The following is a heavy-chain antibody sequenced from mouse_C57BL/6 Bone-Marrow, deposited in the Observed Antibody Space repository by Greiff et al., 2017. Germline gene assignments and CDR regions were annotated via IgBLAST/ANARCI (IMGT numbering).Heavy chain of an antibody. V-gene: IGHV14-4*01. D-gene: IGHD1-1*01. CDR1: GFNIKDDY. J-gene: IGHJ2*01. CDR2: IDPENGDT. Sequence: EVQLQQSGAELVRPGASVKLSCTASGFNIKDDYMHWVKQRPEQGLEWIGGIDPENGDTEYASKFQGKATITADTASNTAYLQLSILTSEYTAVYYCTNPVVADFDYWGQGTTLTVSA. CDR3: TNPVVADFDY.